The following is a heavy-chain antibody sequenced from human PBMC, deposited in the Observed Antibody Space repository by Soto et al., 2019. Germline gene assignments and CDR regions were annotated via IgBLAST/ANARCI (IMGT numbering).Heavy chain of an antibody. CDR2: VSTNGAT. D-gene: IGHD3-9*01. Sequence: SETLSLTCTVSDDFISSYDWNWIRQPAGKGLEWIGRVSTNGATNYNPSLESRVTMSVDTSKNQFSLKLTSVTAADTAVYFCARADYEILTGSYAMDVWGQGTTVTVS. CDR3: ARADYEILTGSYAMDV. J-gene: IGHJ6*02. CDR1: DDFISSYD. V-gene: IGHV4-4*07.